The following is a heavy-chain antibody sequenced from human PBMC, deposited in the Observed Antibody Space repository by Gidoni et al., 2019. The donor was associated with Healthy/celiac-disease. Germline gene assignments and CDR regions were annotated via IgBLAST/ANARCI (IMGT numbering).Heavy chain of an antibody. CDR2: TYYSGST. Sequence: QLQLQESGPGLVKPSETLSLTCTVSGGSISRRSYYWGWIRQPPGKGREWIGSTYYSGSTYYNPSLKSRVTISVDTSKNQFSLKLSSVTAADTAVYYCARGLSGYSYGDSGMDVWGQGTTVTVSS. J-gene: IGHJ6*02. CDR1: GGSISRRSYY. CDR3: ARGLSGYSYGDSGMDV. D-gene: IGHD5-18*01. V-gene: IGHV4-39*01.